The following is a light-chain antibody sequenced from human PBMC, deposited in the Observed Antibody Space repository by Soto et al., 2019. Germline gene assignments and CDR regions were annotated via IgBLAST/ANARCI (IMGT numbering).Light chain of an antibody. CDR1: QDISNY. CDR2: DAS. V-gene: IGKV1-39*01. CDR3: QQSYSTPIT. Sequence: DIQMTQSPSSLSASVGDRVTITCQASQDISNYLNWYQQKPGKAPKVIIYDASSLQSGVPSRFSGSGSGTDFTLTISSLRPEDFATYYCQQSYSTPITFGQGTRLEIK. J-gene: IGKJ5*01.